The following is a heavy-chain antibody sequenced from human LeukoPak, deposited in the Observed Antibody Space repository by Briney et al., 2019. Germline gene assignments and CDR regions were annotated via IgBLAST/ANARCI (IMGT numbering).Heavy chain of an antibody. CDR2: INHNGNVN. CDR3: ARGGGLDV. V-gene: IGHV3-7*03. J-gene: IGHJ4*02. Sequence: GGSLRLSCAASGFTFSSYWMNWARQAPGKGLEWVASINHNGNVNYYVDSVKGRFTISRDNAKNSLYLQTSNLRAEDTAVYFCARGGGLDVWGQGTLVTVSS. D-gene: IGHD3/OR15-3a*01. CDR1: GFTFSSYW.